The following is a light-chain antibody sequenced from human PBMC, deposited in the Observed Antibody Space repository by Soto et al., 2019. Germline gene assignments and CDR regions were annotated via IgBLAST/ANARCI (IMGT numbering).Light chain of an antibody. CDR1: LRISKY. V-gene: IGKV1-39*01. CDR3: QQSHSTPFT. CDR2: DAS. J-gene: IGKJ4*01. Sequence: DIKLTQSPSSLSASVGDRVTITCRASLRISKYLNWYQQKPGKAPKLLIYDASTLQSGVPSRFSGSGSGTDFTLTITNLQPEDSATYFCQQSHSTPFTFGGGTKLEI.